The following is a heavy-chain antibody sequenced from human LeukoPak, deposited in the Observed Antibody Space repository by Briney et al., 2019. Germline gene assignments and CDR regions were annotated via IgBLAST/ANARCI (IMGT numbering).Heavy chain of an antibody. D-gene: IGHD4-11*01. V-gene: IGHV3-53*01. CDR3: ARVPLPQDTSNYGYFDY. J-gene: IGHJ4*02. Sequence: GGSLRLSCAASGVSLNKYYMTWVRQAPGKGLEWISILYSGGRTYYADSVRGRFTISRDNSKNTLYLQMTSLRAADTAVDYCARVPLPQDTSNYGYFDYWGQGTLVAVSS. CDR2: LYSGGRT. CDR1: GVSLNKYY.